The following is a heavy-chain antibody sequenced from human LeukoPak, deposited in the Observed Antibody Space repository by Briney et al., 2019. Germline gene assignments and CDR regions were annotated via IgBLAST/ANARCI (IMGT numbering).Heavy chain of an antibody. CDR3: ARHSRSGSGGYENAFDI. J-gene: IGHJ3*02. Sequence: PSETLSLTCTVSGGSISSSSYYWDWIRQSPGKGLEWIGNIYSGGSTYYTPSLKSRVTISVDTSKNQFSLKLSSVTAADAAIYFCARHSRSGSGGYENAFDIWGQGTMVTVSS. CDR1: GGSISSSSYY. CDR2: IYSGGST. V-gene: IGHV4-39*01. D-gene: IGHD5-12*01.